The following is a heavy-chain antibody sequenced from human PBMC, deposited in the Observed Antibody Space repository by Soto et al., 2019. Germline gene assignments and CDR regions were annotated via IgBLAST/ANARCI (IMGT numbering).Heavy chain of an antibody. D-gene: IGHD5-18*01. CDR3: ARGRIQLWSDMDV. Sequence: LRLSCAASGFTFSSNAMNWVRQAPGKGLEWVSAISGPGHRTYYADSVKGRFTVSSDNSKKTVYLQMNSLRAEDTAIYYCARGRIQLWSDMDVWGQGTTVTVS. V-gene: IGHV3-23*01. J-gene: IGHJ6*02. CDR1: GFTFSSNA. CDR2: ISGPGHRT.